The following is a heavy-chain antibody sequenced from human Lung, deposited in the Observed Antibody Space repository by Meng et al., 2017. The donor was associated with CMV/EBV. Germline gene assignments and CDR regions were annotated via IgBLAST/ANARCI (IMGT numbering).Heavy chain of an antibody. Sequence: GESLKISCTASGFTFGGYAMPWVRQAPGKGLEWVGCIRSKAHGGTTDYAASVKGRFTISRDDSENIPYLEMNSQKTDETAVYFCARGVTEGATAYWGQGTLVTVSS. J-gene: IGHJ4*02. V-gene: IGHV3-49*04. CDR1: GFTFGGYA. D-gene: IGHD1-26*01. CDR2: IRSKAHGGTT. CDR3: ARGVTEGATAY.